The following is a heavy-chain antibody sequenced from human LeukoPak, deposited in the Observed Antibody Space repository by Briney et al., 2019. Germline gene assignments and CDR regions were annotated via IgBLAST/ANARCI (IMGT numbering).Heavy chain of an antibody. D-gene: IGHD3-10*01. CDR2: ISGSGGST. CDR1: GFTLRSYA. J-gene: IGHJ3*02. Sequence: AGGSLRLSCAASGFTLRSYAMSWVRQAPGRGLEWVSSISGSGGSTYYADSVKGRFTISRDNSNNTLYLQMNSLRADDTAVYYCAKDLSGSGSYYNSAFDIWGQGTMVTVSS. CDR3: AKDLSGSGSYYNSAFDI. V-gene: IGHV3-23*01.